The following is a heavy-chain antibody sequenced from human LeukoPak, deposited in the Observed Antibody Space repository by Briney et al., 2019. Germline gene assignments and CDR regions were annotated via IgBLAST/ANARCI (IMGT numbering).Heavy chain of an antibody. V-gene: IGHV3-21*01. J-gene: IGHJ4*02. CDR3: ARAMNSDTAMVRFDY. CDR1: GFTFSSYN. CDR2: ISSSSTYI. D-gene: IGHD5-18*01. Sequence: SGGSLRLSCAASGFTFSSYNMNWVRQAPGKGLEWVSSISSSSTYIYYADSVKGRFTISRDNAKNSLYLQMNSLRAEDTAVYYCARAMNSDTAMVRFDYWGQRTLVTVSS.